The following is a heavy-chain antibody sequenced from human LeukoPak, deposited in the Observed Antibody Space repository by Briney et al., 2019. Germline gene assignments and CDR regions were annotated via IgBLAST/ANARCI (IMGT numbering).Heavy chain of an antibody. CDR2: VSKSGST. D-gene: IGHD3-16*01. CDR1: GGSISSHF. CDR3: ARDDYGVFDAFDV. V-gene: IGHV4-4*08. J-gene: IGHJ3*01. Sequence: PSETLSLTCTVSGGSISSHFWTWIRQAPGKGLEWLGYVSKSGSTNYNPSLQSRITISVDTSKNQLFLKLTPVTAADTAVYFCARDDYGVFDAFDVWGQGTVVTVSS.